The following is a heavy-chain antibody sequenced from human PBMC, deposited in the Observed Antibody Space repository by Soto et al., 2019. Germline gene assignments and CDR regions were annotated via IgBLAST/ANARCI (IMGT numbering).Heavy chain of an antibody. CDR3: ATPLGGSSNWFYFDY. Sequence: GASVKVSCKTSGYTFTNYAIHWVRQAPGQRLEWVGWINAGNGNTDYSQKFQGRVTITRDTSASTAYMELSSLRSEDTAVYYCATPLGGSSNWFYFDYWAQGTLVTV. V-gene: IGHV1-3*01. J-gene: IGHJ4*02. D-gene: IGHD6-13*01. CDR2: INAGNGNT. CDR1: GYTFTNYA.